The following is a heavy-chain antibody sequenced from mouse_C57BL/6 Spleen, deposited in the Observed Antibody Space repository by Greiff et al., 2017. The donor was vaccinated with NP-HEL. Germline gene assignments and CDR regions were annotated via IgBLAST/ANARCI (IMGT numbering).Heavy chain of an antibody. D-gene: IGHD2-4*01. J-gene: IGHJ3*01. Sequence: QVQLQQPGAELVKPGASVKLSCKASGYTFTSYWMKWVKQRPGQGLEWIGEIDPSDSYTNYNQKFKGKATLTVDTSSSTAYMQLSSLTSEDSAVYYWARLGPYYDYDGFSYWGQGTLVTVSA. CDR1: GYTFTSYW. CDR2: IDPSDSYT. CDR3: ARLGPYYDYDGFSY. V-gene: IGHV1-50*01.